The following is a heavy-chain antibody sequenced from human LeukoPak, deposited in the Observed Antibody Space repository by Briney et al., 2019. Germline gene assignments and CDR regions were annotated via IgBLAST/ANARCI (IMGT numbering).Heavy chain of an antibody. J-gene: IGHJ4*02. CDR3: ARGRYYGSGKGYFDY. V-gene: IGHV4-34*01. D-gene: IGHD3-10*01. CDR2: INHSGST. CDR1: GGSFSGYY. Sequence: PSETLSLTCAVYGGSFSGYYWSWIRQPPGKGLEWIGEINHSGSTNYNPSLKSRATISVDTSKNQFSLKLSSVTAADTAVYYCARGRYYGSGKGYFDYWGQGALVTVSS.